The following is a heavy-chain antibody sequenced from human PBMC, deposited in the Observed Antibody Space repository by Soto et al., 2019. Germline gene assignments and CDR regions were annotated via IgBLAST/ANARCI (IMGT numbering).Heavy chain of an antibody. Sequence: VHLLESGGGLIQTGGSLRVSCAASGFTFSSSALGWVRQAPGKGLEWVSSIIGNGDSPFYVDSVKGRFTVSTDSSKSTLFLQMDSLRVEDTAVYYCVKFPLRTYYTYSDYWGQGTLVTVSS. CDR2: IIGNGDSP. J-gene: IGHJ4*02. CDR3: VKFPLRTYYTYSDY. CDR1: GFTFSSSA. V-gene: IGHV3-23*01. D-gene: IGHD3-22*01.